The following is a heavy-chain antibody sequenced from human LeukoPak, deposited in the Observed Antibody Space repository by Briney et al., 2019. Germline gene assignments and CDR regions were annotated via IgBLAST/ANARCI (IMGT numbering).Heavy chain of an antibody. J-gene: IGHJ4*02. V-gene: IGHV1-69*13. CDR3: AREATMVRGVNCLDY. CDR1: GGTFSSYA. D-gene: IGHD3-10*01. Sequence: GASVKVSCKASGGTFSSYAISWVRQAPGQGLEWMGGIIPIFGTANYAQKFQGRVTITADESTSTAYMELSSLRSEDTAVYYCAREATMVRGVNCLDYWGQGTLVTVSS. CDR2: IIPIFGTA.